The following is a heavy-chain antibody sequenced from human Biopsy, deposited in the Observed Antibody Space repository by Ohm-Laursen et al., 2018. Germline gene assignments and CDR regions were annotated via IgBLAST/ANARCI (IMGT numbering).Heavy chain of an antibody. Sequence: SVKVSCKASGYTFTGYYMHWVRQAPGQGLEWMGWINPNSGVTNYAQRFQGRVTMTRDTSISTAYMELRSLRSDDTAVYYCARDYQPYLVTIHYYYYGMDVWGQGTTVTVSS. CDR2: INPNSGVT. J-gene: IGHJ6*02. D-gene: IGHD2-2*01. CDR1: GYTFTGYY. V-gene: IGHV1-2*02. CDR3: ARDYQPYLVTIHYYYYGMDV.